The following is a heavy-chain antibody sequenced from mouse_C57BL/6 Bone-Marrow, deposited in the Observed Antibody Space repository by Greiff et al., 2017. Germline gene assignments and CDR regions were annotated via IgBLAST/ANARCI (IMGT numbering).Heavy chain of an antibody. CDR2: IWWDDDK. CDR1: GFSLSTFGMG. J-gene: IGHJ3*01. Sequence: QVTLKESGPGILQPSQTLSLTCSFSGFSLSTFGMGVGWIRQPSGKGLEWLADIWWDDDKYYNPALKSRLTISKATTKNQVFLKIATVDTADTATYYCARIRECVPFAYWGQGTLVTVSA. CDR3: ARIRECVPFAY. V-gene: IGHV8-8*01.